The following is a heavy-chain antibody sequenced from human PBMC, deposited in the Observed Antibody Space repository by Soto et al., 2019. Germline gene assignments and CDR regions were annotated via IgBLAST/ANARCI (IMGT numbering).Heavy chain of an antibody. CDR1: GGSISSGGYY. CDR3: AREKEGVSYFDY. J-gene: IGHJ4*02. CDR2: SYYSGST. D-gene: IGHD3-10*01. V-gene: IGHV4-31*03. Sequence: QVQLQESGPGLVKPSQTLSLTCTVSGGSISSGGYYLSWIRQHPGKVLECIGYSYYSGSTYYNPSLKSRVTISLDTSKNEFSPKLSSVTAADTAVYYCAREKEGVSYFDYWGQGTLVTVSS.